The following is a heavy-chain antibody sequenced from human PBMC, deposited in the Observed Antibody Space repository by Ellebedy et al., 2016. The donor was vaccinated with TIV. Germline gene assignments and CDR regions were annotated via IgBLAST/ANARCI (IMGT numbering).Heavy chain of an antibody. J-gene: IGHJ4*02. V-gene: IGHV1-24*01. D-gene: IGHD6-19*01. CDR1: GYTLTELY. Sequence: ASVKVSCKVSGYTLTELYMHWVRQAPGKGLEWMGGFDPEDGETIYAQKFQGRVTMTEDTSTDTAYMELSSLRSEDTAVYYCSLPKSSSGWYYFDYWGQGTLVTVSS. CDR3: SLPKSSSGWYYFDY. CDR2: FDPEDGET.